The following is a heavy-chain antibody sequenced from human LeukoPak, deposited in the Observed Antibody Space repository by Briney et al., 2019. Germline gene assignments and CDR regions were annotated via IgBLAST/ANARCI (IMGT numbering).Heavy chain of an antibody. CDR3: TRVDYYSTSAFSDY. J-gene: IGHJ4*02. D-gene: IGHD2-21*01. CDR2: IRNKLYGGTA. CDR1: GFTFGDHA. V-gene: IGHV3-49*04. Sequence: PGGSLRLSCAASGFTFGDHAMSWVRQAPGKGLEWVGFIRNKLYGGTAEYAASVKGRFTISRDDSKSIAYLQMKSLKTEDTAMYYCTRVDYYSTSAFSDYWGQGTLVTVSS.